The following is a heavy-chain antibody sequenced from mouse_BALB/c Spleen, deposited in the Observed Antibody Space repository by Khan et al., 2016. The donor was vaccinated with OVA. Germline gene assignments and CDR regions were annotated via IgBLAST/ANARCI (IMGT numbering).Heavy chain of an antibody. CDR2: INPKNGGT. D-gene: IGHD2-14*01. Sequence: VQLKESGPELVKPGASVKISCRTSGYTFPEYTVHWVKQSLGKSLDWIGVINPKNGGTAYNQKFKGKATLTVDKSSSTAYMEFRSLTSEDSAIYYCARDAVRYWGQGTSVTDAS. CDR3: ARDAVRY. V-gene: IGHV1-18*01. CDR1: GYTFPEYT. J-gene: IGHJ4*01.